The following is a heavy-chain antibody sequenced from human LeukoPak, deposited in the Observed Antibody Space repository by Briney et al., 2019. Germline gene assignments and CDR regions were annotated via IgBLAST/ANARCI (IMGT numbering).Heavy chain of an antibody. CDR1: GGTFISYA. D-gene: IGHD5-12*01. J-gene: IGHJ4*02. V-gene: IGHV1-69*05. CDR3: AREVRSGYDRYYFDY. Sequence: ASVKVSCKASGGTFISYAISWVRQAPGQGEEWMGGIIPIFGTGNNAKKFQGRGTITTDESKSKDYMELSSLRSEDTAVYYCAREVRSGYDRYYFDYWGQGTLVTVSS. CDR2: IIPIFGTG.